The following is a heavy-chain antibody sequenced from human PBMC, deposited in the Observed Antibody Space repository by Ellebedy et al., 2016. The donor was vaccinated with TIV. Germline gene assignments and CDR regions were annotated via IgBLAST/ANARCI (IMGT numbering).Heavy chain of an antibody. CDR3: AQDAQGYAFA. CDR1: GFTFSDYS. V-gene: IGHV3-23*01. D-gene: IGHD1-1*01. J-gene: IGHJ4*02. Sequence: PGGSLRLSCAASGFTFSDYSMNWVRQAPGKGLEWVSSIGSGGGSPHYADSVKGRFTISTDDSRTTRLRQMNSLRADDTAVYYCAQDAQGYAFAWGQGTLVTVSS. CDR2: IGSGGGSP.